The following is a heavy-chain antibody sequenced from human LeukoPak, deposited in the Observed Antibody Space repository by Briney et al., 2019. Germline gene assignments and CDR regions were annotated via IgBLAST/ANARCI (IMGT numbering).Heavy chain of an antibody. D-gene: IGHD6-25*01. CDR3: ARKGIGSSRYQNMDV. V-gene: IGHV3-23*01. Sequence: GGSLRLSCAATGFTFSSYAMSWVRQAPGKGPEWVSTISIDGGRTYYADSVKGRFTVSRDTSKNTLYLQMNSLRAEDTAVYYCARKGIGSSRYQNMDVWGKGTTVTVSS. CDR1: GFTFSSYA. J-gene: IGHJ6*03. CDR2: ISIDGGRT.